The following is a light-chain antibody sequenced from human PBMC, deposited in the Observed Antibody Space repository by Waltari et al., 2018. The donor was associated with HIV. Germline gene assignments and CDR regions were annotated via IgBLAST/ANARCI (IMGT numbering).Light chain of an antibody. CDR3: QQLTT. Sequence: DTQLTQSPPFLSASVGDRVTLTCRASQGLSSFLAWYEQKPGKAPKLLIYSTSTLQSGVPSRFSGGGSETEFSLTISSLQPEDLGTYFCQQLTTFGQGTQLEI. V-gene: IGKV1-9*01. J-gene: IGKJ2*01. CDR1: QGLSSF. CDR2: STS.